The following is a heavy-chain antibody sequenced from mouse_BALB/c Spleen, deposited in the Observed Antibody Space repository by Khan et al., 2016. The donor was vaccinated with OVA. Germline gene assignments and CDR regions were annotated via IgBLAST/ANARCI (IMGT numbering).Heavy chain of an antibody. J-gene: IGHJ1*01. D-gene: IGHD1-1*01. CDR1: GFAFSSYD. V-gene: IGHV5-12-1*01. CDR3: ASGSSYWYFDV. CDR2: ISSGGGST. Sequence: EVELVESGGGLVKPGGSLKLSCAASGFAFSSYDMSWVRQTPEKRLEWVAYISSGGGSTYYPDTVKGRFTISSDNAKNTLYLQMSSMKSEDTAMYYCASGSSYWYFDVWGAGTPGTVSS.